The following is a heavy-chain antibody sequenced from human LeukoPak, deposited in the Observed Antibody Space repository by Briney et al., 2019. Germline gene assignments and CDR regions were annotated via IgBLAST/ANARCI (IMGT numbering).Heavy chain of an antibody. CDR1: GFTFSSYA. J-gene: IGHJ4*02. D-gene: IGHD5-12*01. V-gene: IGHV3-30-3*01. CDR3: ARDKTGATILDY. CDR2: ISYGGTNK. Sequence: GGSLRLSCVVSGFTFSSYAMHWVRQAPGRGLEWVAVISYGGTNKYHANSVKGRFTISRDDSKNTLYLQMNSLRGEDTAIYYCARDKTGATILDYWGQGTLVSVSS.